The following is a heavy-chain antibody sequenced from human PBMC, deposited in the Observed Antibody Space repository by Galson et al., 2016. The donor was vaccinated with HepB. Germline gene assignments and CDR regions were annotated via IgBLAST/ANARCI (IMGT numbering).Heavy chain of an antibody. CDR2: IRPKTDGETV. CDR1: GFSFTHVW. J-gene: IGHJ4*02. D-gene: IGHD1-26*01. CDR3: TTGDIGSYYFDY. V-gene: IGHV3-15*01. Sequence: SLRLSCAASGFSFTHVWLSWVRQSPGKGLECVGRIRPKTDGETVVYAPSVKGRFTLSRDDSQHMVYLQMNSPKTEDTAVYYCTTGDIGSYYFDYWGQGTLVTVSS.